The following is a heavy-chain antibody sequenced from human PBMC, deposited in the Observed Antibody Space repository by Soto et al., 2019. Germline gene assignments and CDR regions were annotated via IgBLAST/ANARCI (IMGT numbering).Heavy chain of an antibody. Sequence: ASVKVSCKASGYTFTGYYMHWVRQAPGQGLEWMGWINPNSGGTNYAQKFQGWVTMTRDTSISTAYMELSRLRSDDTAVYYCAREPKRPLYSSGWYYFDYWGQGTLVTVSS. D-gene: IGHD6-19*01. CDR2: INPNSGGT. J-gene: IGHJ4*02. V-gene: IGHV1-2*04. CDR3: AREPKRPLYSSGWYYFDY. CDR1: GYTFTGYY.